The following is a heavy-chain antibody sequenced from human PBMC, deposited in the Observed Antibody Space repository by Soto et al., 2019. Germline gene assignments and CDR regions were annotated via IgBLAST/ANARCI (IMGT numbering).Heavy chain of an antibody. D-gene: IGHD3-10*01. Sequence: SVKVSCKASRGTFSSYAISWVRQAPGQGLEWMGGIIPIFGTANYAQKFQGRVTITADESTSTAYMELSSLRSEDTAVYYCASSDITMVRGVIKRYYYYGMDVWGQGTTVTVSS. CDR1: RGTFSSYA. CDR3: ASSDITMVRGVIKRYYYYGMDV. CDR2: IIPIFGTA. V-gene: IGHV1-69*13. J-gene: IGHJ6*02.